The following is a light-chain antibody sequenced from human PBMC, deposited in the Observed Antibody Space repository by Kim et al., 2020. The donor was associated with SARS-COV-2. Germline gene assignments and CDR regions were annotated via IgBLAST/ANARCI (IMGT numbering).Light chain of an antibody. CDR3: QQYGNSPPWT. Sequence: ETVLSQSPGTLSLSPGDSATLSCRASQTVRNNYLAWYQQRPGQIPRLLIFGASLRATGIPDRFRGSASGTDFILTIHRLEPEDFAIYFCQQYGNSPPWTFGQGTKVDIK. V-gene: IGKV3-20*01. CDR2: GAS. J-gene: IGKJ1*01. CDR1: QTVRNNY.